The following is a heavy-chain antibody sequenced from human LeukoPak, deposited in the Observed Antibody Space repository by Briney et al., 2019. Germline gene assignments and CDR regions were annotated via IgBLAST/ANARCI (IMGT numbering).Heavy chain of an antibody. CDR1: GYTFTCYY. J-gene: IGHJ6*02. Sequence: ASVKVSCKASGYTFTCYYMHWVRQAPGQGLEWMGWINPNSGGTNYAQKFQGRVTMTRDTSISTAYMELSRLRSDDTAVYYCARAGVTITLLYYYYGMDVWGQGTTVTVSS. CDR3: ARAGVTITLLYYYYGMDV. CDR2: INPNSGGT. D-gene: IGHD4-4*01. V-gene: IGHV1-2*02.